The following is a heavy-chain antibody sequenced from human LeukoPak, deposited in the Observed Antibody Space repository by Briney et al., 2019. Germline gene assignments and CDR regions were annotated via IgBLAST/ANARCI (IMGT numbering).Heavy chain of an antibody. V-gene: IGHV4-59*01. CDR2: IYYSEST. D-gene: IGHD2/OR15-2a*01. Sequence: PSETLSLTCTVSGDSIRNYYRSWIRQPPGKGLDWSGYIYYSESTNYNPSLKSRVTISTDTSKSQFSLNLRSVPAEDTGIYYCARGRCRNSGCRPYFDYWGQGTQVTVSS. CDR1: GDSIRNYY. J-gene: IGHJ4*02. CDR3: ARGRCRNSGCRPYFDY.